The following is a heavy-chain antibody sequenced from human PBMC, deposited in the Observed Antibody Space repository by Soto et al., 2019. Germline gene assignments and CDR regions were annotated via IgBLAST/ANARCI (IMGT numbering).Heavy chain of an antibody. J-gene: IGHJ6*02. V-gene: IGHV1-69*08. CDR1: GDTFSSYT. D-gene: IGHD2-21*02. CDR3: ARRRYCGYDCSYQHYYGMDV. Sequence: QVQLVQSGAEVKMPGSSVKVSCRSSGDTFSSYTVNWLRQAPGRGLEWMGRIIPVLGTTDYAQNFRGRVTLTAYKSTKSVYRGLSGLRSGDTAVYYCARRRYCGYDCSYQHYYGMDVWGRGTTVTVAS. CDR2: IIPVLGTT.